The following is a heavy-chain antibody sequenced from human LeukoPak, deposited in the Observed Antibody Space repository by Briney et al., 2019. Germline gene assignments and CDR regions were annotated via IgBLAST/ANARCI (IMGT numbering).Heavy chain of an antibody. D-gene: IGHD6-6*01. J-gene: IGHJ4*02. CDR3: AKGGSVIARLIASD. CDR2: LSGSGGST. Sequence: GGSLRLSCAASGFTFSTYAMSWVRQAPGKGLEWVSALSGSGGSTYYADPVKGRFTISRDNSKNTLFLQMNSLRAEDTAVYYCAKGGSVIARLIASDWGQGTLVTVSS. V-gene: IGHV3-23*01. CDR1: GFTFSTYA.